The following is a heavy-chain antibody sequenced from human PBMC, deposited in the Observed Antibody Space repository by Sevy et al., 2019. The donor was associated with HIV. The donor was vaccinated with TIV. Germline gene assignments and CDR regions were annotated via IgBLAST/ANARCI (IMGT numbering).Heavy chain of an antibody. D-gene: IGHD1-26*01. V-gene: IGHV1-69*13. CDR1: GGTFNKYP. CDR3: ALAAQVTMTVAVGYFEF. Sequence: ASVKVSCKAFGGTFNKYPFIWVRQAPGQGLEWMGGIIPIFGTKNYSQKFQGRVTITADQYTNTVYMELSSLTSEDTTVYWCALAAQVTMTVAVGYFEFWGQGTLVTDSS. CDR2: IIPIFGTK. J-gene: IGHJ4*02.